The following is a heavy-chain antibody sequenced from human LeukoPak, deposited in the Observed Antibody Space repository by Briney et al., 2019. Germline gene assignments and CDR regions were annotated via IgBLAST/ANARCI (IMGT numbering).Heavy chain of an antibody. J-gene: IGHJ4*02. Sequence: SETLSLTCTVSGVSISTSSDYWPWLRQPAGTGLEWLGRIYISGTTDYNASLKSRVSISIDTSKNQFSLKLSSVTAADTAVYYCARRIAAAGEPHFDYWGQGTLVTVSS. CDR1: GVSISTSSDY. V-gene: IGHV4-61*02. CDR2: IYISGTT. CDR3: ARRIAAAGEPHFDY. D-gene: IGHD6-13*01.